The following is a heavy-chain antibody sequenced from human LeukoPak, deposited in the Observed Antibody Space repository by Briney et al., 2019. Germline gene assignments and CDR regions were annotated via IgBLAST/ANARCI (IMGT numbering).Heavy chain of an antibody. CDR3: AREKEYQLLVLGVYYYYGMDV. Sequence: ASVKVSCKASGYTFTSYYMHWVRQAPGQGLEWMGIINPSGGSTSYAQKFQGRVTMTRDTSTSTVYMELSSLRSEDTAVYYCAREKEYQLLVLGVYYYYGMDVWGQGTTVTVSS. V-gene: IGHV1-46*01. D-gene: IGHD2-2*01. J-gene: IGHJ6*02. CDR1: GYTFTSYY. CDR2: INPSGGST.